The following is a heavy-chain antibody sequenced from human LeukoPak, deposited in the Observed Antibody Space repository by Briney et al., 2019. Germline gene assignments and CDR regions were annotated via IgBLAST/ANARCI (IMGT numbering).Heavy chain of an antibody. CDR1: GGSFSGYY. D-gene: IGHD3-9*01. CDR3: ARGGLRYFDRRADY. CDR2: INHSGST. Sequence: SETLSLTCAVYGGSFSGYYWSWIRQPPGKGLEWIGEINHSGSTNYNPSLKSRVTISVDTSKNQFSLKLSSVTAADTAVYYCARGGLRYFDRRADYWGQGTLVTVSS. J-gene: IGHJ4*02. V-gene: IGHV4-34*01.